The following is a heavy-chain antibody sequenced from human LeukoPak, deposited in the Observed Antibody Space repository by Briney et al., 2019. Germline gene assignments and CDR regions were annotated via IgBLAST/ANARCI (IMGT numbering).Heavy chain of an antibody. CDR3: ARTYLPPIAAAEDAFDI. J-gene: IGHJ3*02. V-gene: IGHV3-21*01. Sequence: PGGSLRLSCAASGFTFSSYAMHWVRQAPGKGLEWVSSISSSSSYIYYADSVKGRFTISRDNAKNSLYLQMNSLRAEDTAVYYCARTYLPPIAAAEDAFDIWGQGTMVTVSS. D-gene: IGHD6-13*01. CDR1: GFTFSSYA. CDR2: ISSSSSYI.